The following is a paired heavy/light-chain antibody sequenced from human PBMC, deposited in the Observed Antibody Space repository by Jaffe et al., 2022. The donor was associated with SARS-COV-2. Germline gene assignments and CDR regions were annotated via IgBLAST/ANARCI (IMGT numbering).Light chain of an antibody. CDR3: QQYHSWPLT. V-gene: IGKV3-15*01. CDR2: GAS. CDR1: QSVSTY. J-gene: IGKJ1*01. Sequence: EIVMTQSPATLSVSPGERATLSCRASQSVSTYLVWHQQKPGQAPRLLIYGASTRATGIPVRFSGSGSGTEFTLTISSLQSEDFAVYYCQQYHSWPLTFGQGTKVEI.
Heavy chain of an antibody. J-gene: IGHJ4*02. CDR3: AKLSESGTFNNFVDQ. D-gene: IGHD3-10*01. CDR1: AFTFSSYA. CDR2: ISSSGGST. Sequence: EVQLLESGGGLVQPGGSLRLSCAASAFTFSSYAMSWVRQAPGKGLEWVSAISSSGGSTYYADSVTGRFTISRDNSKNTLYLQMNSLRAEDTASYLCAKLSESGTFNNFVDQWGQGTLVTVSS. V-gene: IGHV3-23*01.